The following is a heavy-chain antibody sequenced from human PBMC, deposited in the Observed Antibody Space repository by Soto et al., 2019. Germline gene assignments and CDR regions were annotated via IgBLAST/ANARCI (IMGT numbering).Heavy chain of an antibody. CDR3: AKGTYGGSAPYDYGMDV. CDR1: GFTFSDYG. Sequence: QVQLVESGGGVVQPGGSLTLSCAASGFTFSDYGMHWVRQAPGKWLEWLTFISFDDAKDKYYSAPVRGRFSISRDNSKNTLSLQMNSLRSEDTAVYYCAKGTYGGSAPYDYGMDVWGQGTTVTVSS. CDR2: ISFDDAKDK. V-gene: IGHV3-30*18. J-gene: IGHJ6*02. D-gene: IGHD3-22*01.